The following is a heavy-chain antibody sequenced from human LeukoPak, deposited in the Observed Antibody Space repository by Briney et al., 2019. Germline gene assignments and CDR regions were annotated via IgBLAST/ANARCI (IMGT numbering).Heavy chain of an antibody. CDR3: ARDQYYYDSSGKGRFDP. CDR2: IYTSGST. V-gene: IGHV4-61*02. Sequence: PSETLSLTCTVSGGSISSGSYYWSWIRQPAGKGLEWIGRIYTSGSTNYNPSLKSRVTMSVDTSKNQFSLKLSSVTAADTAVYYCARDQYYYDSSGKGRFDPWGQGTLVTVSS. D-gene: IGHD3-22*01. CDR1: GGSISSGSYY. J-gene: IGHJ5*02.